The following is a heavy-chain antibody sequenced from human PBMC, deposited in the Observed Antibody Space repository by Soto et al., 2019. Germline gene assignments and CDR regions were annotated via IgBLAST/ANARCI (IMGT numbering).Heavy chain of an antibody. CDR2: IYYSGSA. Sequence: SETLSLTCTVSGDSVTSVSDYWSWIRQPPGKGLEWIGYIYYSGSADYNPSLGSRVTISIDTSKNQFSLKLTSVTAADTAVYYCARGVGFGYYYYHMDLWGQGTTVTV. CDR1: GDSVTSVSDY. D-gene: IGHD3-10*01. V-gene: IGHV4-61*01. CDR3: ARGVGFGYYYYHMDL. J-gene: IGHJ6*02.